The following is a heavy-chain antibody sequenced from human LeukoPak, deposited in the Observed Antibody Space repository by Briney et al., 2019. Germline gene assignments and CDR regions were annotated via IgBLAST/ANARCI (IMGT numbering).Heavy chain of an antibody. Sequence: GGSLRLSCAASGFTFSSYSMNWVRQAPGKGLEWVSSISSSSSYIYYADSVKGRFTISRDNAKNSLYLQMNSLRAEDTAVYYCARESYDYVWGSYRYSFDYWGQGTLVTVSS. CDR2: ISSSSSYI. J-gene: IGHJ4*02. CDR1: GFTFSSYS. CDR3: ARESYDYVWGSYRYSFDY. V-gene: IGHV3-21*01. D-gene: IGHD3-16*02.